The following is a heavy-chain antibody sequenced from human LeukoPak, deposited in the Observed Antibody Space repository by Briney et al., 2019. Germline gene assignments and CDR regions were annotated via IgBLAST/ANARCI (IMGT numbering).Heavy chain of an antibody. V-gene: IGHV4-34*01. CDR1: GGSFSGYY. CDR2: INHSGST. CDR3: ARSLYYIVGITSAPDY. J-gene: IGHJ4*02. Sequence: PSETLSLTCAVYGGSFSGYYWSWIRQPPGKGLEWIGEINHSGSTNYNPSLKSRVAISVDTSKNQFSLKLSSVTVADTAVYYCARSLYYIVGITSAPDYWGQGTLVTVSS. D-gene: IGHD1-26*01.